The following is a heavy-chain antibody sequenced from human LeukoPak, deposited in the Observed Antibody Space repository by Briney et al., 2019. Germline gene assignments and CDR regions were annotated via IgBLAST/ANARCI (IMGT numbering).Heavy chain of an antibody. D-gene: IGHD6-13*01. CDR1: GFTLSSYW. J-gene: IGHJ4*02. CDR2: IKQDGSEK. CDR3: ARRERGSSWSRVTDY. V-gene: IGHV3-7*01. Sequence: PGGSLRLSCAASGFTLSSYWMSWVRQAPGKGLEWVANIKQDGSEKYYVDSVEGRFTISRDNAKNSLYLQMNSLIAEDTAVYYCARRERGSSWSRVTDYWGQGTLVTVSA.